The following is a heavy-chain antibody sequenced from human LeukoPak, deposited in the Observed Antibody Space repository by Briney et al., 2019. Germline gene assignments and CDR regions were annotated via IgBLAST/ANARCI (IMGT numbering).Heavy chain of an antibody. V-gene: IGHV1-3*01. CDR2: INAGNGNT. Sequence: GASVKVSCKASGYTFTSYAMHWVRQAPGQRLEWMGWINAGNGNTKYSQKFQGRVTITRDTSASTAYMELSSLRSEDTAVYYCARVYKREYSYPPGYWGQGTLVTVSS. J-gene: IGHJ4*02. CDR1: GYTFTSYA. CDR3: ARVYKREYSYPPGY. D-gene: IGHD5-18*01.